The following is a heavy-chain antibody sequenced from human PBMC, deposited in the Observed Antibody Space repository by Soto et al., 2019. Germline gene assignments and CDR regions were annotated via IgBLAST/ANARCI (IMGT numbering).Heavy chain of an antibody. J-gene: IGHJ3*02. D-gene: IGHD3-3*01. Sequence: SETLSLTCTVSGGSISSSSYYWGWIRQPPGKGLEWIGSIYYSGSTYYNPSLKSRVTISVDTSKNQFSLKLSSVTAADTAVYYCARSHYDFWSGYFAPSGAFDIWGQGTMVTVS. CDR1: GGSISSSSYY. CDR3: ARSHYDFWSGYFAPSGAFDI. V-gene: IGHV4-39*01. CDR2: IYYSGST.